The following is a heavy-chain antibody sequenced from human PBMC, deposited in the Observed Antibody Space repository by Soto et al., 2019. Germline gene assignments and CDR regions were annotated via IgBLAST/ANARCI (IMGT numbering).Heavy chain of an antibody. CDR2: INAGNGNT. D-gene: IGHD6-6*01. V-gene: IGHV1-3*01. J-gene: IGHJ5*02. CDR1: GYTFTSYA. CDR3: ARRRGSSSSAFDP. Sequence: ASVKVSCEASGYTFTSYAMHWVRHAPGQRLEWMGWINAGNGNTKYSQKFQGRVTITRDTSASTAYMELSSLRSEDTAVYYCARRRGSSSSAFDPWGQGTLVTVSS.